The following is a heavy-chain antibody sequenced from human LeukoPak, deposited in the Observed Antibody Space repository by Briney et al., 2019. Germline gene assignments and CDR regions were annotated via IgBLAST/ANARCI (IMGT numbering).Heavy chain of an antibody. CDR1: GFTFSSYA. J-gene: IGHJ4*02. D-gene: IGHD2-15*01. CDR3: AKSRPPLGYCGGGSCFDY. V-gene: IGHV3-23*01. Sequence: PGGSLRLSCAASGFTFSSYAMSWVRQAPGKGLEWVSAISGSGGSTYYADSVKGRFTISRDNSKNTLYLQMNSLRAEDTAVYYCAKSRPPLGYCGGGSCFDYWGQGTLVTVSS. CDR2: ISGSGGST.